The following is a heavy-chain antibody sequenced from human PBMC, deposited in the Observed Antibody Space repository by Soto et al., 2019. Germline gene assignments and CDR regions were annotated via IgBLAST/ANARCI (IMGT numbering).Heavy chain of an antibody. CDR1: GFTFDDYT. CDR2: ISWDGGST. D-gene: IGHD5-12*01. CDR3: AKEGYSGYDLIPYYFDY. J-gene: IGHJ4*02. V-gene: IGHV3-43*01. Sequence: GGSLRLSCAASGFTFDDYTMHWVRQAPGKGLEWVSLISWDGGSTYYADSVKGRFTISRDNSKNSLYLQMNSLRTEDTALYYCAKEGYSGYDLIPYYFDYWGQGTLVTVSS.